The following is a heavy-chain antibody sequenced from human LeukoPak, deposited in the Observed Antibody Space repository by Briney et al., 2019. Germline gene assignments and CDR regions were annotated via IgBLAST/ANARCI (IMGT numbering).Heavy chain of an antibody. CDR1: GFTFDNYA. CDR3: AKCSAGYYNDAFDI. V-gene: IGHV3-23*01. J-gene: IGHJ3*02. D-gene: IGHD3-10*02. CDR2: ISGGGAKR. Sequence: GGSLRLSCAASGFTFDNYAMNWVRQAPGKGLEWVSYISGGGAKRHYSDSVKGRFTISRDNPKNTLCLQINNLRAEDTAMYYCAKCSAGYYNDAFDIWGRGTMVTVSS.